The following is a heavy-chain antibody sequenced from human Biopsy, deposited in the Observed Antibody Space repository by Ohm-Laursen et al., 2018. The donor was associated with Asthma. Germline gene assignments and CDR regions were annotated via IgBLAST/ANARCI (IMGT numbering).Heavy chain of an antibody. CDR2: IYSGGGT. CDR3: ARAGESDLVGGLDV. V-gene: IGHV3-53*05. D-gene: IGHD2-21*01. Sequence: SLRLSCAASGFTVSTNGMSWVRQPPGKGLEWVSVIYSGGGTYYADSVQGRVTISRDNSKNTLSLQMNSLSAADTAVYYCARAGESDLVGGLDVWGQGTTVIVS. J-gene: IGHJ6*02. CDR1: GFTVSTNG.